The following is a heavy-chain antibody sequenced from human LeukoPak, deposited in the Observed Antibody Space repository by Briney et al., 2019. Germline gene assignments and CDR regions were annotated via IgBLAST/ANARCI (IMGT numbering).Heavy chain of an antibody. CDR2: ISSSSSYI. Sequence: GGSLRLSCAASGFTFSSYSMNWVRQAPGKGLEWVSSISSSSSYIYYADSVKGRFTISRDNAKNSLYLQMNSLRAEDTAVYYCAREQNNGFPKVDYWGQGTLVTVSS. CDR1: GFTFSSYS. J-gene: IGHJ4*02. CDR3: AREQNNGFPKVDY. V-gene: IGHV3-21*01. D-gene: IGHD2/OR15-2a*01.